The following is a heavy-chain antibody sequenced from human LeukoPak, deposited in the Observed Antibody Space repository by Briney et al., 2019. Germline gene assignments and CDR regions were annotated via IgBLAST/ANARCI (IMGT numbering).Heavy chain of an antibody. Sequence: PGGSLRLSCAASGFTFSSYAMSWVRQAPGKGLEWVSAISGSGGSTYYADSVKGRFTISRDNSKNTLCLQMNSLRAEDTAVYYCAKEGCSGGSCYYVYWGQGTLVTVSS. CDR3: AKEGCSGGSCYYVY. CDR2: ISGSGGST. CDR1: GFTFSSYA. J-gene: IGHJ4*02. D-gene: IGHD2-15*01. V-gene: IGHV3-23*01.